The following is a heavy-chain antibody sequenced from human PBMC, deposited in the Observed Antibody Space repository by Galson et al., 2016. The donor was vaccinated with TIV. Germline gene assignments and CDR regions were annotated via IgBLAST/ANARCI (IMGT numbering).Heavy chain of an antibody. CDR3: VKDRHYYGSGNYYTPLDYYYYRDV. D-gene: IGHD3-10*01. CDR2: IYSSGST. Sequence: ETLSLTCTVSGGSISNDYWSWIRQPAGKGLEWIGRIYSSGSTKYNPSLKSRVTISVDTSKNQFSLKLTSVTAADTAVYYCVKDRHYYGSGNYYTPLDYYYYRDVWGKGTTVTVSS. CDR1: GGSISNDY. J-gene: IGHJ6*03. V-gene: IGHV4-4*07.